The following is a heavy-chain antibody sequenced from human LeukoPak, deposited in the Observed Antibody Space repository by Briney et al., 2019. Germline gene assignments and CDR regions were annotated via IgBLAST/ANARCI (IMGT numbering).Heavy chain of an antibody. CDR1: GYTFTGYY. CDR2: INPNSGGT. J-gene: IGHJ4*02. D-gene: IGHD5-24*01. Sequence: ASVKVSCKASGYTFTGYYMHWVRQAPGQGLEWMGWINPNSGGTNYAQKFQGRATMNRDTSISTAYMELSRLRSDDTAVYYCARDPEMATSPGYWGQGTLVTVSS. CDR3: ARDPEMATSPGY. V-gene: IGHV1-2*02.